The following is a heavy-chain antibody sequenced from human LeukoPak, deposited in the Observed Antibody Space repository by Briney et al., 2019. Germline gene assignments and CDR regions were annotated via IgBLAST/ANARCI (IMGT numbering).Heavy chain of an antibody. J-gene: IGHJ5*02. D-gene: IGHD2-15*01. CDR1: GYTFTSYG. CDR2: ISAYNGNT. V-gene: IGHV1-18*04. CDR3: ARVDCGGSCYSWLDP. Sequence: ASVKVSCKASGYTFTSYGISWVRQAPGQGLEWMGWISAYNGNTNYAQKLQGRVTMTTDTSTSTAYMELRSLRSDDTAVYYCARVDCGGSCYSWLDPWGQGTLVTVSS.